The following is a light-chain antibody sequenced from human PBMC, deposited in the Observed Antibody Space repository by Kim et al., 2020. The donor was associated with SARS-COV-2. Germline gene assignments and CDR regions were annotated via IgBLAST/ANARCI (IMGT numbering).Light chain of an antibody. V-gene: IGLV3-25*02. Sequence: SYELTQPPSVSVSPGQTARITCSGDALPEQYACWYQQKPGQAPVLVIYKDSERPSGIPERFSGSNSGNTATLTISGVQAKDEADYYCQASDSSAHWVFGGGTQLTVL. CDR2: KDS. CDR3: QASDSSAHWV. J-gene: IGLJ3*02. CDR1: ALPEQY.